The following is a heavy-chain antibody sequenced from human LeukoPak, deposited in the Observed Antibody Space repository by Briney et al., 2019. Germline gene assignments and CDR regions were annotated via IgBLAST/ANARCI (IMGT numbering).Heavy chain of an antibody. CDR2: ISSSSAYI. D-gene: IGHD3-3*01. CDR3: ARDLLEWLLLDPFDI. Sequence: GGSLRLSCAASGFTFSSYWMHWVRQAPGKGLVWVSSISSSSAYIYYADSVKGRFTISRDNAKNSLLLQMNSLRAEDTAVYYCARDLLEWLLLDPFDIWGQGTMVTVSS. J-gene: IGHJ3*02. V-gene: IGHV3-21*01. CDR1: GFTFSSYW.